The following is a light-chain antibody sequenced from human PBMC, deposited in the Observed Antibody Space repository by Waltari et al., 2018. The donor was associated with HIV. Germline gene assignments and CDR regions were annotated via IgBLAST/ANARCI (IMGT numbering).Light chain of an antibody. CDR1: SRAFGSYNY. J-gene: IGLJ1*01. CDR2: DVS. CDR3: CSYAGINTYL. V-gene: IGLV2-23*02. Sequence: QSALTQPASVSGLPGQSLPLSCTGSSRAFGSYNYVSVYQQPRGQAPKLLIYDVSKRPSGVSNRSAASKSGNTASRTIAGLQAEDEAYYYCCSYAGINTYLFGTGTEVTVL.